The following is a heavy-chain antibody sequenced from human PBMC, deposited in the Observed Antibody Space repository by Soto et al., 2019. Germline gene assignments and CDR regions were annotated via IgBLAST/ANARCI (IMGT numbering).Heavy chain of an antibody. CDR3: ARGKYSSSWYYGY. D-gene: IGHD6-13*01. CDR2: IWYDGSNK. V-gene: IGHV3-33*01. J-gene: IGHJ4*02. Sequence: QVQLVESGGGVVQPGRSLRLSCAASGFTFSSYGMHWVRQAPGKGLEWVAVIWYDGSNKYYADSVKGLFTISRDNSKNTLDLEMNRLRAEDTAVYYGARGKYSSSWYYGYWGQGTLVTVSS. CDR1: GFTFSSYG.